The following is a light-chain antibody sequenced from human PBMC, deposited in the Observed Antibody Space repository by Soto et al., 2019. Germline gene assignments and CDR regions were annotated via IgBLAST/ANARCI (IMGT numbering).Light chain of an antibody. CDR3: QQYDTSPPVYT. V-gene: IGKV3-20*01. Sequence: EIVLTQSPGTLSLSPGERATLSCRASQSVSSNYLAWYQQKPGQAPRLLMYGASSRATGIPDRFSGSGSGTDITLTISRLEPEDFAVYYCQQYDTSPPVYTFGQGTKLEIK. CDR2: GAS. J-gene: IGKJ2*01. CDR1: QSVSSNY.